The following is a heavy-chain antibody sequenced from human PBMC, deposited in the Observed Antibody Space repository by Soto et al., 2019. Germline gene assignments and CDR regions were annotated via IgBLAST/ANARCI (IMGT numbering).Heavy chain of an antibody. CDR3: ARGRDYVWGSYRYTGWFDP. CDR1: GGSFSGYY. CDR2: INHSGST. D-gene: IGHD3-16*02. J-gene: IGHJ5*02. Sequence: SETLSLTCAVYGGSFSGYYWSWIRQPPGKGLEWIGEINHSGSTNYNPSLKSRVTISVDTSKNQFSLKLSSVTAADTAVYYCARGRDYVWGSYRYTGWFDPWGQGTLVTVSS. V-gene: IGHV4-34*01.